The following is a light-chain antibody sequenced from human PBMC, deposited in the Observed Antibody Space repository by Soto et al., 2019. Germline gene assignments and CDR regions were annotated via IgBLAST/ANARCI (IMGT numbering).Light chain of an antibody. CDR3: QQRSNWPPLT. CDR2: DAS. J-gene: IGKJ4*01. Sequence: EIVLTQSPATLSLSPGERATLSCRASQSVSSYLAWYQQKPGQAPRLLIYDASNRATGIPARSSGGGSGTDFTLTISSLEPEDFAVYYCQQRSNWPPLTFGGGTKVDI. CDR1: QSVSSY. V-gene: IGKV3-11*01.